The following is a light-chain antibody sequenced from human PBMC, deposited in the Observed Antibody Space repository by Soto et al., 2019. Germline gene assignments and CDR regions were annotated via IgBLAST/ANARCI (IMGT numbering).Light chain of an antibody. Sequence: QAVVTQPPSASGTPGQRVTISCSGGSSNIGTNAVNWYQQLPGTAPKLLIYNNNQRPSGVPDRFSGSKSGTSASLAISGLQSEDEADYYCAAWDDSLNGDVFGTGTKLTVL. CDR2: NNN. CDR3: AAWDDSLNGDV. J-gene: IGLJ1*01. CDR1: SSNIGTNA. V-gene: IGLV1-44*01.